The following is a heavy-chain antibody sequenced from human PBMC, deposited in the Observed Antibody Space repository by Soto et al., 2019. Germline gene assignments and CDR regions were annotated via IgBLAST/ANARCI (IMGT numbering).Heavy chain of an antibody. CDR3: ARHGLELQDYYGMDV. J-gene: IGHJ6*02. D-gene: IGHD1-7*01. V-gene: IGHV5-10-1*01. Sequence: PGESLKISCKGSGYSFAGYWITWLRQKPGKGLEWIGRIDPSDSQTYYSPSFRGHVTISVTKSISTAYLQWSSLKASDTAMYYCARHGLELQDYYGMDVWGQGTTVTVSS. CDR2: IDPSDSQT. CDR1: GYSFAGYW.